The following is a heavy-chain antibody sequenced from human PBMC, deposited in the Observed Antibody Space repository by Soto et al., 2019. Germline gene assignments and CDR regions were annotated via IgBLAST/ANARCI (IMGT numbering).Heavy chain of an antibody. CDR1: GGSINSGAYY. V-gene: IGHV4-31*03. J-gene: IGHJ4*02. Sequence: QVQLRESGPGLVKPAQTLSLTCTVSGGSINSGAYYWNWIRQHPGQGLEWIGYIHYTGITYQDPSLNSRVTMSLDTAKTHVSLELTSVTSADTAVYYCAAQRIAQGPFDDYWGQGTLVTVAS. D-gene: IGHD2-21*01. CDR3: AAQRIAQGPFDDY. CDR2: IHYTGIT.